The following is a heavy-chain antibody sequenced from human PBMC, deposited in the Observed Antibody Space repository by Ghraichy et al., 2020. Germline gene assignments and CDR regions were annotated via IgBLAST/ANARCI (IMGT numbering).Heavy chain of an antibody. CDR3: ARQSNPRYSSGNWFDP. D-gene: IGHD6-19*01. CDR2: IYYSGST. V-gene: IGHV4-39*01. J-gene: IGHJ5*02. Sequence: SETLSLTCTVSGGSISSSSYYWGWIRQPPGKGLEWIGSIYYSGSTYYNPSLKSRVTISVDTSKNQFSLKLSSVTAADTAVYYCARQSNPRYSSGNWFDPWGQGTLVTVSS. CDR1: GGSISSSSYY.